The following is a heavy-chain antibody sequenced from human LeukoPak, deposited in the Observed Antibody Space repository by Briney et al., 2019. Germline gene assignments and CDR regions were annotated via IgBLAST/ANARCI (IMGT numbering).Heavy chain of an antibody. CDR3: ARVDTAMGVFDY. CDR2: IYYSGST. CDR1: GGSISSGGHY. D-gene: IGHD5-18*01. Sequence: SETLSLTCTVSGGSISSGGHYWSWIRQHPGKGLEWIGYIYYSGSTYYNPSLKSRATISVDTSKNQFSLKLSSVTAADTAVYSCARVDTAMGVFDYWSQGTLVTVSS. V-gene: IGHV4-31*03. J-gene: IGHJ4*02.